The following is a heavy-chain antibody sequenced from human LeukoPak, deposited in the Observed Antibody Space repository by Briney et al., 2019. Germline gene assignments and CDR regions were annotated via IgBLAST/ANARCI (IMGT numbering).Heavy chain of an antibody. CDR1: GYTFTSYG. V-gene: IGHV1-18*01. CDR2: ISAYNGNT. D-gene: IGHD1-26*01. CDR3: ARGRVIVGATNRFDY. J-gene: IGHJ4*02. Sequence: ASVKVSCKASGYTFTSYGISWVRQAPGQGLEWMGWISAYNGNTNYAQKLQGRGTMTTDTSTSTAYMELRSLRSDDTAVYYCARGRVIVGATNRFDYWGQGTLVTVSS.